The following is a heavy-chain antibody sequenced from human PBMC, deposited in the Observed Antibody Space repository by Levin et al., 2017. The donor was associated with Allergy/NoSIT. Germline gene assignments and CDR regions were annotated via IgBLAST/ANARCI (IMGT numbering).Heavy chain of an antibody. V-gene: IGHV4-39*07. CDR2: IYYSGST. D-gene: IGHD3-22*01. J-gene: IGHJ3*02. CDR1: GGSISSSSYY. CDR3: ARTALNYYDSSGYSLDAFDI. Sequence: MSSETLSLTCTVSGGSISSSSYYWGWIRQPPGKGLEWIGSIYYSGSTYYNPSLKSRVTISVDTSKNQFSLKLSSVTAADTAVYYCARTALNYYDSSGYSLDAFDIWGQGTMVTVSS.